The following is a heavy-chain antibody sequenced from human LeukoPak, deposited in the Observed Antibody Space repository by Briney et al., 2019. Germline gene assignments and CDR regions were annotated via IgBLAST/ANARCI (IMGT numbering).Heavy chain of an antibody. Sequence: ASETLSLTCTVSGGSISSGSYYWSWIRQPAGKGLEWIGRVYTSGSTNYNPSLKSRVTISVDTSKNQFSLKLRSVTAADTAVYYCATVRKQWLPHYYYYYYMDVWGRGTTVTVSS. J-gene: IGHJ6*03. CDR3: ATVRKQWLPHYYYYYYMDV. CDR2: VYTSGST. V-gene: IGHV4-61*02. CDR1: GGSISSGSYY. D-gene: IGHD6-19*01.